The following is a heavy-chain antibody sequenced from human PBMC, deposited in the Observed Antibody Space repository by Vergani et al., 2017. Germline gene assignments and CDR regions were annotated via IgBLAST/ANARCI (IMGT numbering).Heavy chain of an antibody. CDR2: IYYSGST. Sequence: QLQLQESGPGLVKPSETLSLTCTVSGGSISSSSYYWGWLRQPPGKGLGLIGSIYYSGSTYYNPPLKSRVTISVDTSKNQFSLKLSPVTAADTAVYYCAGYGTADPFDYWGQGTLVTVSS. D-gene: IGHD1-14*01. J-gene: IGHJ4*02. V-gene: IGHV4-39*01. CDR1: GGSISSSSYY. CDR3: AGYGTADPFDY.